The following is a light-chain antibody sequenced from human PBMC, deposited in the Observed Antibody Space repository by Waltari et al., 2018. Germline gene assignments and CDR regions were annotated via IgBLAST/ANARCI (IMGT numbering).Light chain of an antibody. J-gene: IGKJ4*01. Sequence: DIQMTQSPSSVSASVGDRVIITCQSSQDIIRWVACYQQKPGEAPKFLIYDASTLQSGVPSRFSGSGSGKEYTLTISSLQPEDFATYYCQQADRFPLTFGGGTKIEI. CDR1: QDIIRW. CDR2: DAS. CDR3: QQADRFPLT. V-gene: IGKV1-12*01.